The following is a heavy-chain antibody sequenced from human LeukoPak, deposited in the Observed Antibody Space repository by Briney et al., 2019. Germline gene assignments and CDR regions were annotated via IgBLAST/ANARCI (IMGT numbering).Heavy chain of an antibody. D-gene: IGHD3-3*02. CDR2: IYYSGST. Sequence: SETLSLTCTVSGGSINSSNYYWGWIRQPPGKGLEWIGSIYYSGSTYYNPSLKSRVTISVDTSKNQFSLKLSSVTAADTAVYYCADSKRISAFDIWGQGTMVTVSS. CDR1: GGSINSSNYY. J-gene: IGHJ3*02. CDR3: ADSKRISAFDI. V-gene: IGHV4-39*01.